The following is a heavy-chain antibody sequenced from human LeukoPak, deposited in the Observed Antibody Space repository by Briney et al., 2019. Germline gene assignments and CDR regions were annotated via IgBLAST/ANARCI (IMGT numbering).Heavy chain of an antibody. CDR1: GGSISSSNW. D-gene: IGHD3-9*01. J-gene: IGHJ4*02. Sequence: SGTLSLTCAVSGGSISSSNWWSWVRQPPGKGLEWIGEIYHSGSTNYNPSLKSRVTISVDKSKNQFSLKLSSVTAADMAVYYCAREGYDILTGYYLLDYWGQGTLVTVSS. V-gene: IGHV4-4*02. CDR2: IYHSGST. CDR3: AREGYDILTGYYLLDY.